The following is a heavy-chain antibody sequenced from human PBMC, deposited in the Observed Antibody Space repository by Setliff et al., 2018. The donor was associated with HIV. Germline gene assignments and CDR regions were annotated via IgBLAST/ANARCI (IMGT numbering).Heavy chain of an antibody. CDR3: ARMGESPPHSSSWYY. J-gene: IGHJ4*02. CDR2: MNPSTGGT. CDR1: GYTFSSYD. D-gene: IGHD6-13*01. Sequence: ASVKVSCKASGYTFSSYDINWVRQATGQGLEWMGWMNPSTGGTRFAQKFQGRVTMTRDTFITTAYMELSSLRSDDTAMYYCARMGESPPHSSSWYYWGQGTLVTVSS. V-gene: IGHV1-2*02.